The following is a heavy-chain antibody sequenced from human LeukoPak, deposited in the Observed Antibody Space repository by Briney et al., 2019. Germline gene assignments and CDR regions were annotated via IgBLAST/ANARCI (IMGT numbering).Heavy chain of an antibody. D-gene: IGHD2-2*01. V-gene: IGHV3-23*01. CDR1: GFTFSSYA. Sequence: SGGSLRLSCAASGFTFSSYAMSWVRQAPGKGLEWVSAINSGGDDKYYADSVRGRFTISRDNSKNTLYLHMNSLRAEDTAVYYCANGAAGRYCTSNICYRWGQGTLVTVSS. CDR2: INSGGDDK. J-gene: IGHJ4*02. CDR3: ANGAAGRYCTSNICYR.